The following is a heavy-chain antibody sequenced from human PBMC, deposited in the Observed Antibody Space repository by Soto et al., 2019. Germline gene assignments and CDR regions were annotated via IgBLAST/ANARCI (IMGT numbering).Heavy chain of an antibody. CDR3: ARRGSSWYLTWFDP. V-gene: IGHV4-31*03. J-gene: IGHJ5*02. CDR1: GDPINSNDYY. D-gene: IGHD6-13*01. CDR2: IFHSGST. Sequence: QVQLQESGPGLVKPSQTLSLTCTVSGDPINSNDYYWSWIRQSPGKGLEWIGYIFHSGSTYYSPSLKKRVTMSIDTSKNLFSLRLRSVTAADTAVYYCARRGSSWYLTWFDPWGQGTLVTVSS.